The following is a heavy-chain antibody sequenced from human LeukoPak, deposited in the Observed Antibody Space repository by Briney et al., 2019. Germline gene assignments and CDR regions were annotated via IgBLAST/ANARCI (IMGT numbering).Heavy chain of an antibody. CDR1: GGSISSYY. D-gene: IGHD3-22*01. Sequence: SETLSLTCTVSGGSISSYYWSWIRQPPGKGLEWIGYIYYSGSTNYNPSLKSRVTISVDTSKNQFSLKLSSVTAADTAVYYCARHTYYYDSSGYLYYFDYWGQGTRVTVSS. V-gene: IGHV4-59*08. CDR3: ARHTYYYDSSGYLYYFDY. J-gene: IGHJ4*02. CDR2: IYYSGST.